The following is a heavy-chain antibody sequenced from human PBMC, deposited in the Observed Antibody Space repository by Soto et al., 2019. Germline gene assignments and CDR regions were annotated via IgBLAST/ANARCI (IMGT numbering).Heavy chain of an antibody. CDR1: GGTFSSYA. J-gene: IGHJ5*02. CDR3: AGEVGSSGYYDAGWFDP. CDR2: IIPIFGTA. V-gene: IGHV1-69*01. D-gene: IGHD3-22*01. Sequence: QVQLVQSGAEVKKPGSSVKVSCKASGGTFSSYAISWVRQAPGHGLEWMGGIIPIFGTANYAQKFQGRVTITADESTSTAYRELSSLRSEDTAVYYCAGEVGSSGYYDAGWFDPWCQGTLVTVSS.